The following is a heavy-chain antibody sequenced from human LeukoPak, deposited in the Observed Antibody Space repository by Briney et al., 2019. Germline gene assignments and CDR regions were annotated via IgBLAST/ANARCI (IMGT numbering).Heavy chain of an antibody. V-gene: IGHV4-61*01. Sequence: SETLSLTCTVSGGSVSSGSYYWSWIRQPPGKGLEWIGYIYYSGSTNCNPSLKSRVTISVDTSKNQFSLKLSSVTAADTAVYYCARNWGGSSWYDYWGQGTLVTVSS. CDR2: IYYSGST. CDR1: GGSVSSGSYY. J-gene: IGHJ4*02. CDR3: ARNWGGSSWYDY. D-gene: IGHD6-13*01.